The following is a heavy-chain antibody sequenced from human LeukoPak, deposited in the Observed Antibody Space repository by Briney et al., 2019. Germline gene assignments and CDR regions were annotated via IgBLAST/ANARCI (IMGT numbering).Heavy chain of an antibody. V-gene: IGHV3-11*06. D-gene: IGHD3-22*01. CDR3: ASGYDSSGYHY. J-gene: IGHJ4*02. Sequence: SVEGRFTISRDNAKNSLYLQMNSLRAEDTAVYYCASGYDSSGYHYWGQGTLVTVSS.